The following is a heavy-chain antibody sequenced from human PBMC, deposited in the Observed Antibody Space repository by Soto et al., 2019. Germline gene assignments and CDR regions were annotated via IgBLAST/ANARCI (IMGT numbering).Heavy chain of an antibody. V-gene: IGHV3-23*01. CDR2: ISGSGGST. Sequence: EVQLLESGGGLVQPGGSLRLSCAASGFTFSSYAMSWVRQAPGKVLEWVSAISGSGGSTYYADSVKGRFTISRDNSKNTLYLQMNSLRAEDTAVYYCAKVRTAMVYPASYYYYGMDVWGQGTTVTVSS. CDR3: AKVRTAMVYPASYYYYGMDV. D-gene: IGHD5-18*01. CDR1: GFTFSSYA. J-gene: IGHJ6*02.